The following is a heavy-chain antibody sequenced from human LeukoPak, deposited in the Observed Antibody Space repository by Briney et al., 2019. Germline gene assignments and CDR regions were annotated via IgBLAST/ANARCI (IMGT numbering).Heavy chain of an antibody. CDR2: IVVGSGNT. V-gene: IGHV1-58*02. Sequence: ASVKVSCKASGFTFTSSAMQWLRQARGERLEWIGWIVVGSGNTNYAQKFQERVTITRDMSTSTAYMELSSLRSGDTAVYYCAAGRMGPTDYWGQGTLVTVSS. CDR3: AAGRMGPTDY. J-gene: IGHJ4*02. CDR1: GFTFTSSA.